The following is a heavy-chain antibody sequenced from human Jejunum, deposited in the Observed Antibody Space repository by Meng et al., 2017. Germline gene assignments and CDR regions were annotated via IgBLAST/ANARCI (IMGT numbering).Heavy chain of an antibody. CDR3: ATNTYDSTNYWAY. Sequence: QLTRYGDGCGEPGASMKVSCKASGYSFTGYFRHWVRRAPGQGSEWLGRSNPNSGATDYAQNFHGRVTMTRDPSITTAFMELSSLTSDDTAVYYCATNTYDSTNYWAYWGQGTLVTVSS. V-gene: IGHV1-2*06. CDR2: SNPNSGAT. CDR1: GYSFTGYF. D-gene: IGHD2-8*01. J-gene: IGHJ1*01.